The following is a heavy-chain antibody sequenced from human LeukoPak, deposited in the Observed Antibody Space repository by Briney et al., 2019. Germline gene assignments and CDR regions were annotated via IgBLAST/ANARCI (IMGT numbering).Heavy chain of an antibody. V-gene: IGHV3-7*01. CDR3: ARGITSGPRRYDVRNFDY. CDR1: GGSLSSSR. CDR2: IRKVGSEI. Sequence: GTLSLTCGVSGGSLSSSRSYWGWVRQTPGVGLEWVAKIRKVGSEIYYVDSVKGRFTISRDNAKNSLYLQMNSLRAEDTAVYYCARGITSGPRRYDVRNFDYWGQGTPVTVSS. D-gene: IGHD3-3*01. J-gene: IGHJ4*02.